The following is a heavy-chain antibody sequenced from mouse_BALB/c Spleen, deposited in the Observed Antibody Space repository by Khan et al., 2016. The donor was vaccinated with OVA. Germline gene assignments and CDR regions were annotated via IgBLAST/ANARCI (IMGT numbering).Heavy chain of an antibody. V-gene: IGHV5-6*01. D-gene: IGHD4-1*01. CDR2: INSDGDYT. CDR1: GFTFSTYG. CDR3: ASHLTGSFAY. J-gene: IGHJ3*01. Sequence: EVELVESGGDLVKPGGSLRLSCAASGFTFSTYGMSWVRQPPDKRLEWVATINSDGDYTYYPDTVKGRFTISRNNAENTLYRQMSSLKSEDTAIYYCASHLTGSFAYWGQGTLVTVSA.